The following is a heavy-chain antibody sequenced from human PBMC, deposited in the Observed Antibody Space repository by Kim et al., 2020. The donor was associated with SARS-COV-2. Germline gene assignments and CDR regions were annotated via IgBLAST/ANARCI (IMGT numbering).Heavy chain of an antibody. CDR2: ISTGGSAL. CDR1: TFTFSSYA. CDR3: ATLGDSSSWGGMDV. D-gene: IGHD6-6*01. V-gene: IGHV3-48*03. J-gene: IGHJ6*02. Sequence: GGSLRLSCAASTFTFSSYAMNWVRQAPGKGLEWLSYISTGGSALYYADSVKGRFTISRDNAKNSLYLQMNRLRAEDTAVYYCATLGDSSSWGGMDVWGQGTTVTVSS.